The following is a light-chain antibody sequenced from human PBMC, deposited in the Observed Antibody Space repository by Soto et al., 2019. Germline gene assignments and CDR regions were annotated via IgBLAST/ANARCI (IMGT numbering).Light chain of an antibody. CDR2: AAS. Sequence: DIQMTQSPSSLSASVGDRVTITCRASQGVSSYLAWFQQKPGKAPKPLIYAASSLQSGVTSKFSGSGSGTDFILTISSLQPEDFATYYCQQYLSYPLTFGGGTKVEI. J-gene: IGKJ4*01. CDR1: QGVSSY. CDR3: QQYLSYPLT. V-gene: IGKV1-16*02.